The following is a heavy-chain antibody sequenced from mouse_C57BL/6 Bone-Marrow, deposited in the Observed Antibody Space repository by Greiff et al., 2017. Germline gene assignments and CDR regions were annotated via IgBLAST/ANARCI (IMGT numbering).Heavy chain of an antibody. CDR3: SMDYGDY. Sequence: VQLKQSGAELVRPGASVKLSCTASGFNIKDDYMHWVKQRPEQGLEWIGWIDPENGDTEYASKFQGKATITADTSSNTAYLQLSSLTSEDTAVYYCSMDYGDYWGQGTSVTVSS. J-gene: IGHJ4*01. V-gene: IGHV14-4*01. CDR2: IDPENGDT. CDR1: GFNIKDDY. D-gene: IGHD2-4*01.